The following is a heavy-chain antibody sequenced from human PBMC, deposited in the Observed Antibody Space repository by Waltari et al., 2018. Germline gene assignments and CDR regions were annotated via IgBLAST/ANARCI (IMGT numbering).Heavy chain of an antibody. CDR3: ARGFWFTTVTTFTWFDP. CDR1: GFTFSCST. Sequence: EEQLVESGGDLVKPGGSLRLSWPGPGFTFSCSTMNWVRQAPGKGLEWVSSISSTGHYIYYADSVRGRFTISRDNANNSLYLQMNNLRADDTAIYYCARGFWFTTVTTFTWFDPWGQGTLVTVSS. CDR2: ISSTGHYI. J-gene: IGHJ5*02. V-gene: IGHV3-21*01. D-gene: IGHD4-17*01.